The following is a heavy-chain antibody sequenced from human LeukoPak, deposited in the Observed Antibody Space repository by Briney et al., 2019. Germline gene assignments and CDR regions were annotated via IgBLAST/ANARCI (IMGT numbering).Heavy chain of an antibody. Sequence: PGGSLRLSCAASGFIFGSYVMHWVRQAPGKGLEWVAIISYDGSNEYYADSVKGRFTISRDNSKNTLYLQMNSLRAEDTAVYYCAKEHGGSSWYEDAFDIWGQGTMVTVSS. CDR2: ISYDGSNE. V-gene: IGHV3-30*04. J-gene: IGHJ3*02. CDR3: AKEHGGSSWYEDAFDI. CDR1: GFIFGSYV. D-gene: IGHD6-13*01.